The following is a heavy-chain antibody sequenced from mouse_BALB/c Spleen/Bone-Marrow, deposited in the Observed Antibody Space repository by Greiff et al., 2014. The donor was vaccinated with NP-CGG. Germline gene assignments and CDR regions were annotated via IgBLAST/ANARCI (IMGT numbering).Heavy chain of an antibody. CDR3: ARTTVVDIYWYFDV. J-gene: IGHJ1*01. D-gene: IGHD1-1*01. CDR2: INPYNDGS. CDR1: GYTFTSYV. Sequence: EVQLQQSGPELVKPGASVKMSCKASGYTFTSYVLHWVKQKLGQGLEWIGYINPYNDGSKYNEKFKGKATLTSDKSSSTAYMELSSLTSEDSAVYYCARTTVVDIYWYFDVWGAGTTVTVSS. V-gene: IGHV1-14*01.